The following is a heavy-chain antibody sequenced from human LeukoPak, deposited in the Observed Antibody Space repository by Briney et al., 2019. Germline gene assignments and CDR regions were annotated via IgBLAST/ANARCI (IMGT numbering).Heavy chain of an antibody. D-gene: IGHD2-2*01. CDR1: GFTFDDYG. CDR2: INWNGGST. J-gene: IGHJ5*02. Sequence: GGSLRLSCAASGFTFDDYGMSWVRQAPGKGLEWVSGINWNGGSTGYVDSVKGRFTISRDNAKNSLYLQMNSLRAEDTALYYCARCSSTSCTNWFDPWGQGTLVTVSS. V-gene: IGHV3-20*04. CDR3: ARCSSTSCTNWFDP.